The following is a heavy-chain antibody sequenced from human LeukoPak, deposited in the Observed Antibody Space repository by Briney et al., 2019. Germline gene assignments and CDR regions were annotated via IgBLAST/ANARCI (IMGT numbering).Heavy chain of an antibody. CDR2: IYSGGST. CDR3: ARDLGGSYNY. Sequence: GGSLRLSCVASGFTFNHYAMTWVRQAPGKGLEWVSVIYSGGSTYYADSVKGRFTISRDNSKNTLYLQMNSLRAEDTAVYYCARDLGGSYNYWGQGTLVTVSS. V-gene: IGHV3-53*01. CDR1: GFTFNHYA. D-gene: IGHD1-26*01. J-gene: IGHJ4*02.